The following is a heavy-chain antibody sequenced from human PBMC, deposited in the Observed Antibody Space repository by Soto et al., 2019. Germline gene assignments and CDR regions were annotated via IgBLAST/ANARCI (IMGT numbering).Heavy chain of an antibody. Sequence: QPQMQESGPGLVKPSETLSIICTVSGDYIRNHYWSWIRQAPGRGLEWIGSVFHSGNTTYSPSLRGRVTLSVDTSKDQFSLHLNSATADDKAIYYCARDFCSGEYYFFDLWGRGTLVTVSS. D-gene: IGHD2-15*01. CDR1: GDYIRNHY. CDR2: VFHSGNT. J-gene: IGHJ2*01. CDR3: ARDFCSGEYYFFDL. V-gene: IGHV4-59*11.